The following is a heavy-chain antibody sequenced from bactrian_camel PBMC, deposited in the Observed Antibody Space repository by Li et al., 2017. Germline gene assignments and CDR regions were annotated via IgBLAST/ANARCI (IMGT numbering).Heavy chain of an antibody. D-gene: IGHD1*01. CDR1: GATTNILC. CDR3: ARNEFANWPEYNY. J-gene: IGHJ4*01. V-gene: IGHV3S53*01. CDR2: MSLDGVP. Sequence: VQLVESGGGSVQAGGSLRLSCAGSGATTNILCMGRFRQAPGNECELLTTMSLDGVPHYEDAVKGRFTISQDNAKTTAYLQMNSLKTEDMAMCYCARNEFANWPEYNYWGQGTQVTVS.